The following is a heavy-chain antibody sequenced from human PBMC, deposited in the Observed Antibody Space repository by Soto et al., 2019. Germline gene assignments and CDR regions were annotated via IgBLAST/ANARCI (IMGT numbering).Heavy chain of an antibody. V-gene: IGHV5-51*01. D-gene: IGHD3-22*01. CDR1: GYSFTSYW. CDR3: ARILHYFESSGYYGGWFDP. J-gene: IGHJ5*01. Sequence: PGESLKISCKGSGYSFTSYWIGWVRQMPGKGLEWMGIIYPDDSDTRYSPSFQGQVTISVDKSISTAYLQWSSLKASDTAMYYWARILHYFESSGYYGGWFDPWGRGTLVPVSS. CDR2: IYPDDSDT.